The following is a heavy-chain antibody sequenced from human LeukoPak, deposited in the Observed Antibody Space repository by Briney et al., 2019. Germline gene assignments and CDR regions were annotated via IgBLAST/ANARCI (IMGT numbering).Heavy chain of an antibody. V-gene: IGHV3-48*03. CDR3: ARDTLRIVGANYFDY. CDR2: ISSSGSTI. J-gene: IGHJ4*02. Sequence: PGGSLRLSCAASGFTFSSYEMNWVRQAPGKGLEGVSYISSSGSTIYYADSVKGRFTISRDNAKNSLYLQMNSLRAEDTAVYYCARDTLRIVGANYFDYWGQGTLVTVSS. CDR1: GFTFSSYE. D-gene: IGHD1-26*01.